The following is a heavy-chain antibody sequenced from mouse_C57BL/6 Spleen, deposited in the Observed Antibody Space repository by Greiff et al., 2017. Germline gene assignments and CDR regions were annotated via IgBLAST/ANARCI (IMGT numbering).Heavy chain of an antibody. J-gene: IGHJ4*01. D-gene: IGHD3-2*02. V-gene: IGHV1-52*01. Sequence: VQLQQPGAELVRPGSSVKLSCKASGYTFTSYWMHWVKQRPIQGLEWIGNIDPSDSETHYNQKFKDKATLTVDKSSSTAYMQISRLTSEDSAVYYGARWLDSSGRYAMDYWGQGTSVTVSS. CDR1: GYTFTSYW. CDR2: IDPSDSET. CDR3: ARWLDSSGRYAMDY.